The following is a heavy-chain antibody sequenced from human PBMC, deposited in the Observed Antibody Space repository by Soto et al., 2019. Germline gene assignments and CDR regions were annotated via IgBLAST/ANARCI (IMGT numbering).Heavy chain of an antibody. J-gene: IGHJ6*02. Sequence: PSETLSLTCTVSGGSISSYYWSWIRQPPGKGLEWIGYIYYSGSTNYNPSLKSRVTISVDTSKNQFSLKLSSVTAADTAVYYCARFRKYYYYGMDVCGQGTTVTVSS. D-gene: IGHD3-10*01. CDR2: IYYSGST. V-gene: IGHV4-59*01. CDR3: ARFRKYYYYGMDV. CDR1: GGSISSYY.